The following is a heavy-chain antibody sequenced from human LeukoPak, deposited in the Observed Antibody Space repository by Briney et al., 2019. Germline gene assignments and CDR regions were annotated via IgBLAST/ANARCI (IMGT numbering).Heavy chain of an antibody. V-gene: IGHV3-30*18. Sequence: GRSLRLSCAASGFTFSSYGMHWVRQAPGKGLEWVAVISYDGSNKYYADSVKGRFTISRDNSKNTLYLQMNSLRAEDTAVYCCAKSVVDMRCLGDYWGKGTLVSVSS. CDR2: ISYDGSNK. CDR1: GFTFSSYG. J-gene: IGHJ4*02. CDR3: AKSVVDMRCLGDY. D-gene: IGHD3-22*01.